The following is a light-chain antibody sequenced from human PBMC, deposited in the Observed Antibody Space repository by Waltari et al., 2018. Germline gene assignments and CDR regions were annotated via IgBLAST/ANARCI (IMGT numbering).Light chain of an antibody. CDR1: NIGTKS. Sequence: SYVLTQPPSVSVAPGETARITCGGNNIGTKSLHWYRQKPGQAPVLVISYDSDRPSGIPGRFSGSNSGDTATLTISRVEAGDEADYYCQVWDANNEPGLFGTGTEVTV. CDR2: YDS. J-gene: IGLJ1*01. CDR3: QVWDANNEPGL. V-gene: IGLV3-21*01.